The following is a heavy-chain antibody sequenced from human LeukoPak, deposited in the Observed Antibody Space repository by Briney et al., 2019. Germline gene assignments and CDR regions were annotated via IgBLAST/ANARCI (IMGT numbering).Heavy chain of an antibody. CDR2: MNPNSGNT. CDR3: ARSSSGYYDFDY. Sequence: GASVKVSCKASGGTFSSYAINWVRQATGQGLEWMGWMNPNSGNTGYAQKFQGRVTITRNTSISTAYMELSSLRSEDTAVYYCARSSSGYYDFDYWGQGTLVTVSS. J-gene: IGHJ4*02. CDR1: GGTFSSYA. V-gene: IGHV1-8*03. D-gene: IGHD3-22*01.